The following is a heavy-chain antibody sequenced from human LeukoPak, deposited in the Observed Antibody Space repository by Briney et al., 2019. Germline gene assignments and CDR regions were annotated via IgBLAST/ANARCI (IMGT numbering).Heavy chain of an antibody. V-gene: IGHV3-9*03. D-gene: IGHD1-26*01. CDR3: ARGNSGSYSQDWFDP. J-gene: IGHJ5*02. CDR2: ISWNSGTI. CDR1: GLTFDDYA. Sequence: PGRSLRLSCAASGLTFDDYAMHWVRQAPGKGLEWVSGISWNSGTIGYADSVKGRFTISRDNAKNSLYLQRNSLRDDDMALYYCARGNSGSYSQDWFDPWGQGTLVTVSS.